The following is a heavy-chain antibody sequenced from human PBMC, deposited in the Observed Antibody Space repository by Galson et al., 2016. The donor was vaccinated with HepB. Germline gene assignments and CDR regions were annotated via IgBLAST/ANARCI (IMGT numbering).Heavy chain of an antibody. Sequence: SLRLSCAGSGFSFSNYAMSWVRQAPGKGLEWVSAISATGGNTHYAESVKGRFTISRDNSRNPLYLEMTTLRAEDTAVYYCARDGRGAYSSSDWFDSWGQGTLVTVSS. CDR3: ARDGRGAYSSSDWFDS. V-gene: IGHV3-23*01. D-gene: IGHD3-10*01. CDR2: ISATGGNT. CDR1: GFSFSNYA. J-gene: IGHJ5*01.